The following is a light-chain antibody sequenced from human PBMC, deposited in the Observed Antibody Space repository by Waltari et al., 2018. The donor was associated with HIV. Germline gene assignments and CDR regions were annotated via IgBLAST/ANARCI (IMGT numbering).Light chain of an antibody. J-gene: IGLJ1*01. CDR3: QTFDITLGGFYV. CDR2: GDS. V-gene: IGLV1-40*01. CDR1: PSHVRTIYL. Sequence: QSVLTQPPSVSGAPRPRVTISCSGSPSHVRTIYLLHLYHPLPGLDPKLLSSGDSNRPSGVPDRFAASKSGTSGSLTITGLQPEDEADYYCQTFDITLGGFYVFGTGTKVTV.